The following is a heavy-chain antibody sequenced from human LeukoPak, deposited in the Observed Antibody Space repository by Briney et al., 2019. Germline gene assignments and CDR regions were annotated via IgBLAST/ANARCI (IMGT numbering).Heavy chain of an antibody. Sequence: GGSLRLSCAASGFTFNTAWMHWVRQAPGKGLVWVSRIYNDGSDTTYADSVKGRFTIPRDNARNTLYLQMSSLRAKDTAVYYCATDSGHAFSFWGQGTMVTVSS. V-gene: IGHV3-74*01. J-gene: IGHJ3*01. CDR1: GFTFNTAW. CDR3: ATDSGHAFSF. D-gene: IGHD3-10*01. CDR2: IYNDGSDT.